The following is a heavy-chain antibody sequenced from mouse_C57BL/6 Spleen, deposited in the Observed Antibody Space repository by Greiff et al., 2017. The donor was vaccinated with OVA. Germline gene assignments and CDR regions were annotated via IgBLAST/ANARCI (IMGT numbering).Heavy chain of an antibody. CDR2: IRLKSDNYAT. V-gene: IGHV6-3*01. CDR3: TVGFFAY. J-gene: IGHJ3*01. CDR1: GFTFSNYW. Sequence: EVNLEESGGGLVQPGGSMKLSCVASGFTFSNYWMNWVRQSPEKGLEWVAQIRLKSDNYATHYAESVKGRFTISRDDSKSSVYLQMNNLRAEDTGIYYCTVGFFAYWGQGTLVTVSA.